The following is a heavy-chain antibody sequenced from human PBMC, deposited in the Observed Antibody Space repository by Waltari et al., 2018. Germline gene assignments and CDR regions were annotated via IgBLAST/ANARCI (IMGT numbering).Heavy chain of an antibody. CDR3: AREEGLEGVGYFDL. J-gene: IGHJ2*01. CDR2: IYHSGST. D-gene: IGHD1-26*01. V-gene: IGHV4-4*02. CDR1: GCSISSSNW. Sequence: QVQLQESGPGLVKPSGTLSLTCAVSGCSISSSNWLSWVRRPPGKGLEWIGEIYHSGSTNYNPSLKSRVTISVDKSKNQFSLKLSSVTAADTAVYYCAREEGLEGVGYFDLWGRGTLVTVSS.